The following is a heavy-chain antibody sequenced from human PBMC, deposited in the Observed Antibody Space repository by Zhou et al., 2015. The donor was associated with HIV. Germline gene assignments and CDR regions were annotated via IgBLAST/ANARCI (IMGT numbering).Heavy chain of an antibody. Sequence: QVQLVQSGAEVKKPGSSVTVSCKASGGTFSNYGLTWVRQAPGQGLEWMGGITPILGTAKYAQKFQGRVTITADRSTNIGYLEVRSLAPADTAVYYCARRQRDLEWLFHYYYGMDVWGQGTTVTVSS. CDR1: GGTFSNYG. V-gene: IGHV1-69*06. CDR2: ITPILGTA. D-gene: IGHD3-3*01. CDR3: ARRQRDLEWLFHYYYGMDV. J-gene: IGHJ6*02.